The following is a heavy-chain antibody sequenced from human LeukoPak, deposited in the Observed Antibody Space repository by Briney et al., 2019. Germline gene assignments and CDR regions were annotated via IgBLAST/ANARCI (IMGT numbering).Heavy chain of an antibody. CDR3: ARAAGEVVTAILGRYFDY. CDR2: ISYDGSNK. Sequence: GGSLRLSCAASGFTFSSYSMNWVRQAPGKGLEWVAVISYDGSNKYYADSVKGRFTISRDNSKNTPYLQMNSLRAEDTAVYYCARAAGEVVTAILGRYFDYWGQGTLVTVSS. D-gene: IGHD2-21*02. J-gene: IGHJ4*02. V-gene: IGHV3-30*03. CDR1: GFTFSSYS.